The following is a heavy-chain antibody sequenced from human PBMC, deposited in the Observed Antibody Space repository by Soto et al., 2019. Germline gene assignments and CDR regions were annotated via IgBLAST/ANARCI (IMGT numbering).Heavy chain of an antibody. CDR2: ISSSSSTI. Sequence: GGSLRLSCVASGFTFSSYSMNWVRQAPGKGLEWVSYISSSSSTIFYADSVKGRFTISRDNAKNSLYLQMNSLRDEDTAVYYCARDPMGRYYGSGSYYFDYWGQGT. J-gene: IGHJ4*02. D-gene: IGHD3-10*01. V-gene: IGHV3-48*02. CDR3: ARDPMGRYYGSGSYYFDY. CDR1: GFTFSSYS.